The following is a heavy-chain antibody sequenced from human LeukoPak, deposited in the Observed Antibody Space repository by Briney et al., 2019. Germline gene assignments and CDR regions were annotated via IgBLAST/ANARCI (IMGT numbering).Heavy chain of an antibody. CDR3: ARSPYDSSGYYPLFYAFDI. CDR2: IIPIFGTA. CDR1: GGTFSSYA. V-gene: IGHV1-69*05. D-gene: IGHD3-22*01. J-gene: IGHJ3*02. Sequence: SVKVSCKASGGTFSSYAISWVRQAPGQGLGWMGGIIPIFGTANYAQKFQGRVTITTDESTSTAYMELSSLRSEDTAVYYCARSPYDSSGYYPLFYAFDIWGQGTMVTVSS.